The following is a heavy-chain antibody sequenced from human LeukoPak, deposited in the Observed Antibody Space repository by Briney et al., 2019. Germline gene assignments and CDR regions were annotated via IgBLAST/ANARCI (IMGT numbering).Heavy chain of an antibody. Sequence: PGGSLRLSCAASAFTFGIYSMNWVRQAPGKGLEWVSTISGSGGSTYYADSVKGRFTISRDNSKNTLYLQMKSLRADDTAVYYGATAVVVGGDWGQGTLVTVSS. V-gene: IGHV3-23*01. J-gene: IGHJ4*02. CDR3: ATAVVVGGD. D-gene: IGHD3-22*01. CDR2: ISGSGGST. CDR1: AFTFGIYS.